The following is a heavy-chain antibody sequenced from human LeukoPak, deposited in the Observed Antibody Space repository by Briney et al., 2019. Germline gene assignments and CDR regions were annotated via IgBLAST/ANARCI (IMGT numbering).Heavy chain of an antibody. CDR3: ARVGDHFHWYLDL. D-gene: IGHD3-3*02. CDR1: GFTVSTNY. J-gene: IGHJ2*01. Sequence: GGSLRLSCAASGFTVSTNYMNWVRQAPGKGLEWVSILYSGSSTYYADSVKGRFTISRDDPKNTLYLQMNSLRAEDTAVYYCARVGDHFHWYLDLWGRGTHVTVSS. CDR2: LYSGSST. V-gene: IGHV3-53*01.